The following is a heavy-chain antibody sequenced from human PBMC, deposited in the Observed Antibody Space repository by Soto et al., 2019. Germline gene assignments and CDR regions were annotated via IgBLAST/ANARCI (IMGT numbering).Heavy chain of an antibody. V-gene: IGHV1-18*01. CDR2: ISAYNGNT. J-gene: IGHJ6*02. Sequence: VSCKASGYTFTSYGISWVRQAPGQGLEWMGWISAYNGNTNYAQKLQGRVTMTTDTSTSTAYMELRSLRSDDTAVYYCARDWGGPYYYYGMDVWGQGTTVTVSS. D-gene: IGHD2-21*01. CDR3: ARDWGGPYYYYGMDV. CDR1: GYTFTSYG.